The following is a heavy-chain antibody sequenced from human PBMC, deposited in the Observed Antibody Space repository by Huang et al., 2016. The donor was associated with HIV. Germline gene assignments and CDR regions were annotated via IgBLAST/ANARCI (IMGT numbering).Heavy chain of an antibody. J-gene: IGHJ4*02. CDR2: IYYSGST. CDR3: ARLPGSITMIRGVITDPY. D-gene: IGHD3-10*01. CDR1: GGSIRSDTYY. Sequence: QLQLQESGPGLVKPSETLSLTCTVSGGSIRSDTYYWGWIRQPPGKGLEWIGSIYYSGSTYYKPAIKSRVTITVDTSKNQFSLKMRSVTAADTAVYYCARLPGSITMIRGVITDPYWGQGTLVTVSS. V-gene: IGHV4-39*01.